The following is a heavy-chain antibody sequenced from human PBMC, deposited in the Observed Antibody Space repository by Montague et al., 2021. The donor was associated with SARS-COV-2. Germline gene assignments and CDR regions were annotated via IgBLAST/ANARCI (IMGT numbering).Heavy chain of an antibody. J-gene: IGHJ4*02. CDR2: IYYSGST. D-gene: IGHD4-17*01. Sequence: SETLSLTCTVSGASISSGGDYWNWIRQHPGKGLEWIGSIYYSGSTYYNPSLKSRVTISVDTSKNQFSLKLSSVTAADTAVYYCARDGRRTTVTPRGVITLHYFDYWGQGTLVTVSS. CDR1: GASISSGGDY. V-gene: IGHV4-39*07. CDR3: ARDGRRTTVTPRGVITLHYFDY.